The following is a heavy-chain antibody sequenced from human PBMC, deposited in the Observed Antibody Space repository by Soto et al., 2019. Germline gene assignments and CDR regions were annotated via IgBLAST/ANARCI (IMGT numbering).Heavy chain of an antibody. V-gene: IGHV3-23*01. CDR2: ISGSGDST. CDR3: ARRSSGWYFDY. CDR1: GFTFSSYA. Sequence: EVQLLESGGRLVQPGGSLRLSCAASGFTFSSYAMSWVRQAPGKGLEWVSVISGSGDSTYYADSVKGRLTISRYNSKNTLYLQMNSLRAEDTAVYFCARRSSGWYFDYWGQGTLVTVSS. J-gene: IGHJ4*02. D-gene: IGHD6-19*01.